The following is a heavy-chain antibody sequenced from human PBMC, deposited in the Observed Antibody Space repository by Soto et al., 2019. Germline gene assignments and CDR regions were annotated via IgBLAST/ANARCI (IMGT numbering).Heavy chain of an antibody. J-gene: IGHJ4*02. CDR2: IYSGGST. Sequence: EVQLVETGGGLIQPGGSLRLSCAASGFTVSSNYMSWVRQAPGKGLEWVSVIYSGGSTYYADSVKGRFTISRDNSKNTPYLQTNPRSAEDTAAYYGAREGGSTYNFDYWGQGTPVPVSS. V-gene: IGHV3-53*02. D-gene: IGHD1-26*01. CDR3: AREGGSTYNFDY. CDR1: GFTVSSNY.